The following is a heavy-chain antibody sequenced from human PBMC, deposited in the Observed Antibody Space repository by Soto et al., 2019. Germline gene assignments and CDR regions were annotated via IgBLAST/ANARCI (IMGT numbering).Heavy chain of an antibody. CDR3: AQAGYYDFWSGYYTRPGYGMVV. CDR2: ISSSSSYT. Sequence: PGGSLRLSCAASGFTFSDYYMSWIRQAPGKGLEWVSYISSSSSYTNYADSVKGRFTISRDNAKNSLYLQMNSLRAEDTAVYYCAQAGYYDFWSGYYTRPGYGMVVWGQGTTVTVSS. V-gene: IGHV3-11*06. CDR1: GFTFSDYY. D-gene: IGHD3-3*01. J-gene: IGHJ6*02.